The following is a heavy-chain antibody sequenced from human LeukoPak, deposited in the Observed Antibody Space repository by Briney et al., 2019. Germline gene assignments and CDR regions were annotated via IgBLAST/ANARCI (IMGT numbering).Heavy chain of an antibody. Sequence: GGSLRLSCAASGFTFSSYAMSWVRQAPGKGLEGFSAISGTGGSTYYADSVKGRFTISRDNSKNTLYLQMNSLRAEDTAVYYCAKDKVGDHYFDYWGQGTLVTVSS. CDR2: ISGTGGST. D-gene: IGHD1-26*01. V-gene: IGHV3-23*01. CDR1: GFTFSSYA. J-gene: IGHJ4*02. CDR3: AKDKVGDHYFDY.